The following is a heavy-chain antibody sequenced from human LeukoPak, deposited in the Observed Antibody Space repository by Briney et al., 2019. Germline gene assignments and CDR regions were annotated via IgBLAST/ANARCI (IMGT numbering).Heavy chain of an antibody. CDR2: IIPIFGIA. J-gene: IGHJ5*02. V-gene: IGHV1-69*04. CDR3: ARDRDYYDSSGYYPGNWFDP. D-gene: IGHD3-22*01. CDR1: VGTFSSYA. Sequence: SVKVSCKASVGTFSSYAISWVRQAPGQGLEWMGRIIPIFGIANYAQKFQGRVTITADKSTSTAYMELSSLRSEDTAVYYCARDRDYYDSSGYYPGNWFDPWGQGTLVTVSS.